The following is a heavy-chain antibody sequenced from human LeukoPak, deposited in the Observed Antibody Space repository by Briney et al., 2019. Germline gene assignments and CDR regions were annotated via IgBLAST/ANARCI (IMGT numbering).Heavy chain of an antibody. D-gene: IGHD3-10*01. CDR1: GFTFSSYA. Sequence: GGSLRLSCAASGFTFSSYAMSWVRQAPGKGLEWVSAISGSGGSAYYADSVKGRFTISRDNSKNTLYLQMNSLRAEDTAVYYCAKEVMVRGVIIRSPFDYWGQGTLVTVSS. CDR3: AKEVMVRGVIIRSPFDY. J-gene: IGHJ4*02. CDR2: ISGSGGSA. V-gene: IGHV3-23*01.